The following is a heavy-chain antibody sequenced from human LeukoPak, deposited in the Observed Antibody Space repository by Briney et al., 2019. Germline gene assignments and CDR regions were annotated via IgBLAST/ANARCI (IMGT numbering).Heavy chain of an antibody. Sequence: GGSLRLSCAASGFTLSSYEMNWVRQAPGKGLEWVAYISSSGSTIYYADSVKGRFTISRDNAKNSLYLQMNSLRAEDTAVYYCAGGHRWQWLEYFDYWGQATLVTVSS. D-gene: IGHD6-19*01. V-gene: IGHV3-48*03. J-gene: IGHJ4*02. CDR1: GFTLSSYE. CDR3: AGGHRWQWLEYFDY. CDR2: ISSSGSTI.